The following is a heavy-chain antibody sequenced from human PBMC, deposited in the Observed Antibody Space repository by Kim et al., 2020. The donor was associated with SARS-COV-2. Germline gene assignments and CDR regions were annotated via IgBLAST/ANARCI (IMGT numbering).Heavy chain of an antibody. V-gene: IGHV3-23*01. J-gene: IGHJ6*02. CDR1: GFTFSSYA. CDR3: AKRGVVVPAAKSDYYYYGMDV. D-gene: IGHD2-2*01. Sequence: GGSLRLSCAASGFTFSSYAMSWVRQAPGKGLEWVSAISGSGGSTYYADSVKGRFTISRDNSKNTLYLQMNSLRAEDTAVYYCAKRGVVVPAAKSDYYYYGMDVWGQGTTVTVSS. CDR2: ISGSGGST.